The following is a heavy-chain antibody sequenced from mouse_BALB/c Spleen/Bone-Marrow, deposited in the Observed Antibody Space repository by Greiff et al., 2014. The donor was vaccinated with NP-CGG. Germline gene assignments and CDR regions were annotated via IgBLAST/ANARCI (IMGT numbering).Heavy chain of an antibody. Sequence: QVQLQQPGPELVRPGVSVKISYKGSGYKFTDYAMHWVKQSHAKSLEWIGLISTYSGNTHYNQKFKGKATMTVDKSSSTAYMELARLTSEDSAIYYCARNFYGSAYFDFWGQGSTLTVSS. D-gene: IGHD1-1*01. J-gene: IGHJ2*01. V-gene: IGHV1-67*01. CDR2: ISTYSGNT. CDR3: ARNFYGSAYFDF. CDR1: GYKFTDYA.